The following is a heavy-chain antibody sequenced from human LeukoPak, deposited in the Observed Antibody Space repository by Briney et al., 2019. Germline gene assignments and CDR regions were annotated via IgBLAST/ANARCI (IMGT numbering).Heavy chain of an antibody. CDR3: ATGYCSGGSCYSPYYYYYMDV. CDR1: GGTFSSYA. J-gene: IGHJ6*03. Sequence: GASVKVSCKASGGTFSSYAISWVRQAPGQGLEWMGGIIPIFGTANYAQKFQGRVTITTDESTSTAYMGLSSLRSEDTAVYYCATGYCSGGSCYSPYYYYYMDVWGKGTTVTVSS. V-gene: IGHV1-69*05. CDR2: IIPIFGTA. D-gene: IGHD2-15*01.